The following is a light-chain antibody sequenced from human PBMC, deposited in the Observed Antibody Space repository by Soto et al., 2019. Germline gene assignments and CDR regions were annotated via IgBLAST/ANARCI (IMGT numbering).Light chain of an antibody. CDR1: SSDIDAYNY. V-gene: IGLV2-14*01. CDR3: RSYTTSSSSV. Sequence: QSVLTQPASVSGSPGQSITISCTGTSSDIDAYNYVSWYQQHPGKAPKLMIYAVSYRPSGISNRFSYSMSGNTSSLTISGLQAEHEADYYCRSYTTSSSSVFGTGTKGTVL. J-gene: IGLJ1*01. CDR2: AVS.